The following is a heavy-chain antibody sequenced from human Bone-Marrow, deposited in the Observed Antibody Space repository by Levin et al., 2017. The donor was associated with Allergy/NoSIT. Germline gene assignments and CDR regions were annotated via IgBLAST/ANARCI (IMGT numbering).Heavy chain of an antibody. CDR3: VTKGGY. Sequence: GESLKISCAASGFNFSDQYMDWVRQAPGKGLEWVGRTRNKAKSYTTEYAASVKGRFSISRDDSTKSVYLQMSSLKTEDTAMYYCVTKGGYWGQGTLVTVSS. CDR1: GFNFSDQY. J-gene: IGHJ4*02. CDR2: TRNKAKSYTT. D-gene: IGHD3-16*01. V-gene: IGHV3-72*01.